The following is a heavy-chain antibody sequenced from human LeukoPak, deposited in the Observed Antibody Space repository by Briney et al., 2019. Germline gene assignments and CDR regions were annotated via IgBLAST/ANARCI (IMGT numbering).Heavy chain of an antibody. CDR2: IVPIFGTA. D-gene: IGHD1-7*01. V-gene: IGHV1-69*05. CDR1: GGTFSSYA. Sequence: SVTVSCKASGGTFSSYAISWVRQAPGQGLEWMGGIVPIFGTANYAQKFQGRVTITTDESTSTAYMELSSLRSEDTAVYYCARDNYAGANWFDPWGQGTLVTVSS. J-gene: IGHJ5*02. CDR3: ARDNYAGANWFDP.